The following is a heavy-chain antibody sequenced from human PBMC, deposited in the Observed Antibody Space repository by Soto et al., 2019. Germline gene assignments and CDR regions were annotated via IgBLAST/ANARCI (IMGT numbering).Heavy chain of an antibody. V-gene: IGHV3-7*01. CDR2: IKQDGSEK. Sequence: EVQLVESGGGLVQPGGSLRLSCAASGFTFSSYWMSWVRQAPGKGLECVANIKQDGSEKYYVDSVTGRFTISRDNAKNSLYLQMNSLRAEDTAVYYCASDSSSWYFLDYWGQGPLVTVSS. J-gene: IGHJ4*02. D-gene: IGHD6-13*01. CDR1: GFTFSSYW. CDR3: ASDSSSWYFLDY.